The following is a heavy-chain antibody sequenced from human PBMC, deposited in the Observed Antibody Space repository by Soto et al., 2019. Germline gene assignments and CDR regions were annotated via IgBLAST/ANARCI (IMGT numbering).Heavy chain of an antibody. CDR3: AREGIVLMVHGATLRGMDV. V-gene: IGHV3-48*02. D-gene: IGHD2-8*01. CDR2: ISSSSSTI. J-gene: IGHJ6*02. Sequence: GGSLRLSXAASGFTFSSYSMNWVRQAPGKGLEWVSYISSSSSTIYYADSVKGRFTISRDNAKNSLYLQMNSLRDEDTAVYYCAREGIVLMVHGATLRGMDVWGQGTTVTVS. CDR1: GFTFSSYS.